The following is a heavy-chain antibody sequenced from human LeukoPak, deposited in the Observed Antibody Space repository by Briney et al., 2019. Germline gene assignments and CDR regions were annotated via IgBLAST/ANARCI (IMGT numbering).Heavy chain of an antibody. D-gene: IGHD2-2*01. CDR1: GFDFSEHW. CDR3: TSVSSGLVEY. CDR2: IRNKARSYST. Sequence: GGSLRLSCEAFGFDFSEHWMGWVRRAPGKGLEWVGRIRNKARSYSTEYAASVRGRFIISRDDSKNLLYLQMNSLKTEDTAAYYCTSVSSGLVEYWGQGTLVIVSS. J-gene: IGHJ4*02. V-gene: IGHV3-72*01.